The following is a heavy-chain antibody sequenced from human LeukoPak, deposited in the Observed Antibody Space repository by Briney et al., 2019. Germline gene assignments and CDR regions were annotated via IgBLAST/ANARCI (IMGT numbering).Heavy chain of an antibody. CDR2: IYSGGST. D-gene: IGHD1-1*01. CDR1: GFTVSSNY. V-gene: IGHV3-53*01. Sequence: GGSLRLSCAASGFTVSSNYMSWVRQAPGKGLEWVSVIYSGGSTYYADSVKGRFTIPRDNSKNTLYLRMNSRRAEDTAVYYCAKSINYWFDSWGQGTLVSVSS. J-gene: IGHJ5*01. CDR3: AKSINYWFDS.